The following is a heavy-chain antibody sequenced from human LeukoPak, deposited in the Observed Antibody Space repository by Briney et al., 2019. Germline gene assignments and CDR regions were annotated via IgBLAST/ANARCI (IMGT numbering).Heavy chain of an antibody. CDR1: GGTFSSYA. CDR2: IIPIFGTA. J-gene: IGHJ4*02. CDR3: ARLLWAARVYYFDY. Sequence: GASVKVSCKASGGTFSSYAISWVRQAPGQGLEWMGGIIPIFGTANYAQKFQGRVTITTDESTSTAYMELSSLRSEDTAVYYCARLLWAARVYYFDYWGQGTLVTVSS. V-gene: IGHV1-69*05. D-gene: IGHD6-6*01.